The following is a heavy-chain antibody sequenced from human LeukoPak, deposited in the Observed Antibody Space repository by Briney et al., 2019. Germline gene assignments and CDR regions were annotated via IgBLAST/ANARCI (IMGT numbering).Heavy chain of an antibody. CDR1: GFTFSSYA. D-gene: IGHD2-2*03. Sequence: GGSLRLSCAASGFTFSSYAMSWVRQAPGKGLEWVSTISGSGGNTYYADSVKGRFTISRDNSKNTLYVQMNSLRAEDTAVYYCAKVPWIDYYYGMDVWGQGTTVTVAS. CDR3: AKVPWIDYYYGMDV. CDR2: ISGSGGNT. V-gene: IGHV3-23*01. J-gene: IGHJ6*02.